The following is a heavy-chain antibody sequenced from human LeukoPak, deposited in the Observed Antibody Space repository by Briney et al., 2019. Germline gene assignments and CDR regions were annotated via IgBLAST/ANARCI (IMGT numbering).Heavy chain of an antibody. D-gene: IGHD1-14*01. Sequence: PSETLPLTCTVSGGSISSGGYYWSWIRQHPGKGLEWIGYIYYSGSTYYNPSLKSRVTISVDTSKNQFSLKLSSVTAADTAVYYCATARGGTTTAASRPFDCWGQGTLVTVSS. CDR2: IYYSGST. V-gene: IGHV4-31*03. J-gene: IGHJ4*01. CDR3: ATARGGTTTAASRPFDC. CDR1: GGSISSGGYY.